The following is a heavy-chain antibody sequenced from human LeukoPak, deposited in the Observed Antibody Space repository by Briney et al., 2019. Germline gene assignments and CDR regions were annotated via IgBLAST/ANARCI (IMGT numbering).Heavy chain of an antibody. CDR3: ARGLVVVNAIPYWFDP. CDR1: GGSFSGYY. CDR2: INHSGST. Sequence: PSETLSLTCAVYGGSFSGYYWSWIRQPPGKGLEWIGEINHSGSTNYNPSLKSRVTISVDTSKNQFSLKLSSVTAADTAVYYCARGLVVVNAIPYWFDPWGQGTLVTVSS. J-gene: IGHJ5*02. V-gene: IGHV4-34*01. D-gene: IGHD2-21*01.